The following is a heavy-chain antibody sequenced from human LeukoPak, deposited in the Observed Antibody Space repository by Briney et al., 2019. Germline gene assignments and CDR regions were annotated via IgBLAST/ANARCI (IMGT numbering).Heavy chain of an antibody. V-gene: IGHV5-51*01. CDR3: ARHAQDYDFWSGYPGAGYSYYYMDV. CDR1: GYSFTSYW. Sequence: PGESLKISCKGSGYSFTSYWIGWVRQMPGKGLQWMGIIYPGDSDTRYSPSLQGQVTISADKSISTAYLQWSSLKHSDTAMYYCARHAQDYDFWSGYPGAGYSYYYMDVSGKGTTVTVSS. J-gene: IGHJ6*03. D-gene: IGHD3-3*01. CDR2: IYPGDSDT.